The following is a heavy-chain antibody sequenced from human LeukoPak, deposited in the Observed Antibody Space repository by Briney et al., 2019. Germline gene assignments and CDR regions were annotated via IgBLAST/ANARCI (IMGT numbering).Heavy chain of an antibody. CDR3: ARGRDDLTGYQKGGFDS. J-gene: IGHJ4*02. D-gene: IGHD3-9*01. CDR2: INHSGST. Sequence: SETLSLTCAVYGGSFSGYYWSWIRQPPGKGLEWIGEINHSGSTNYNPSLKSRVTISLDTSKTQFSLRLSSVTAADTAVYYCARGRDDLTGYQKGGFDSWGQGTLVTVSS. V-gene: IGHV4-34*01. CDR1: GGSFSGYY.